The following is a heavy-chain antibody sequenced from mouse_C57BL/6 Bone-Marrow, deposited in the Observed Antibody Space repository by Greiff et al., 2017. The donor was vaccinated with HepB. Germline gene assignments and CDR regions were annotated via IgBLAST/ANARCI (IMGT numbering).Heavy chain of an antibody. V-gene: IGHV7-3*01. J-gene: IGHJ1*03. CDR2: IRNKANGYTT. Sequence: DVKLVESGGGLVQPGGSLSLSCAASGFTFTDYYMSWVRQPPGKALEWLGFIRNKANGYTTEYSASVKGRFTISRDNSQSILYLQMNALRAEDSATYYCARFRYSNLHWYFDVWGTGTTVTVSS. D-gene: IGHD2-5*01. CDR3: ARFRYSNLHWYFDV. CDR1: GFTFTDYY.